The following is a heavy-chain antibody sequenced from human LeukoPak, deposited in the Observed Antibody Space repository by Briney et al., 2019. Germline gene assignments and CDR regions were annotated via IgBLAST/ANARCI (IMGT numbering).Heavy chain of an antibody. Sequence: GASVKVSCKASGYTFSSYYVHWVRQAPGQGLEWMGMIIPSDGFTSYAQKFQGRVTMTRDMSTSTVYMELSSLRSDDTAVYYCARSGALGYFDYWGQGTLVTVSS. CDR2: IIPSDGFT. J-gene: IGHJ4*02. CDR3: ARSGALGYFDY. D-gene: IGHD7-27*01. V-gene: IGHV1-46*01. CDR1: GYTFSSYY.